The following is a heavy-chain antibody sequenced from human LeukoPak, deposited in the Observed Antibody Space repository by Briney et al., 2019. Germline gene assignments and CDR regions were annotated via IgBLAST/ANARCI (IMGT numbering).Heavy chain of an antibody. CDR2: IYYSGST. CDR3: ATAEKWPGGGSYYENWFDP. Sequence: PSETLSLTCTVSGGSISSSSYYWSWIRQPPGKGLEWIGYIYYSGSTYYNPSLKSRVTISVDTSKNQFSLKLSSVTAADTAVYYCATAEKWPGGGSYYENWFDPWGQGTLVTVSS. J-gene: IGHJ5*02. D-gene: IGHD1-26*01. V-gene: IGHV4-30-4*08. CDR1: GGSISSSSYY.